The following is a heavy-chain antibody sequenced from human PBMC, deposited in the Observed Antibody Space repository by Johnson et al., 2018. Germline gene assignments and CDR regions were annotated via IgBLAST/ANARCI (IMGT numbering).Heavy chain of an antibody. CDR3: VRERAPFDAFDI. J-gene: IGHJ3*02. V-gene: IGHV3-33*01. Sequence: QVQLVESGGGVVQPGRSLRLSCAASGFTFSTYGMHWVRQAPGRGLEWVAVIWSNGINKYYTDSVRGRFTISRDNSKNTMFLQLNSLRAEDTAVYFCVRERAPFDAFDIWGQGTMVTVSS. CDR2: IWSNGINK. CDR1: GFTFSTYG.